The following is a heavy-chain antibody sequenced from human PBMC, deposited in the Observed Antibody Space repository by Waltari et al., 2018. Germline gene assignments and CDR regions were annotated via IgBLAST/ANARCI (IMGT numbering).Heavy chain of an antibody. CDR2: INHSGST. CDR1: GGSFSGYY. J-gene: IGHJ3*02. Sequence: QVQLQQWGAGLLKPSETLSLTCAVYGGSFSGYYWSWIRQPPGKGLEGIGEINHSGSTNHDRSLKSLVTISVDTSKNQFSLKLSSVTAADTAVYDCARWAGLGYGDFKDAFDIWGQGTMVTVSS. CDR3: ARWAGLGYGDFKDAFDI. V-gene: IGHV4-34*01. D-gene: IGHD4-17*01.